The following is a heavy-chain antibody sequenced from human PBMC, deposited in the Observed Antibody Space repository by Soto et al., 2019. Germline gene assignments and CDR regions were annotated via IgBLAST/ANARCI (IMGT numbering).Heavy chain of an antibody. CDR2: ISGSGGST. V-gene: IGHV3-23*01. J-gene: IGHJ5*02. CDR3: AKGPIVVVPAALFDP. Sequence: GGSLRLSCAASGFTFSSYAMSWVRQAPGKGLEWVSAISGSGGSTYYADSVKGRFTISRDNSKNTLYLQMNSLRAEDTAVYYCAKGPIVVVPAALFDPWGQGTLVPSPQ. D-gene: IGHD2-2*01. CDR1: GFTFSSYA.